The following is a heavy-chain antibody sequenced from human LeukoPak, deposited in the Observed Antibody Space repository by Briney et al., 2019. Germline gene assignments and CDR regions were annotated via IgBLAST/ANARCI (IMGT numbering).Heavy chain of an antibody. D-gene: IGHD3-10*01. J-gene: IGHJ4*02. CDR1: GYTFTSYG. V-gene: IGHV1-18*01. CDR3: AGAHNYYGSGSLFY. Sequence: ASVKVSCKASGYTFTSYGISWVRQAPGQGLEWMGWISAYNGNTNYAQKLQGRVTMTTDTSTSTAYMELRSLRSDDTAVYYCAGAHNYYGSGSLFYWGQGTLVTVSS. CDR2: ISAYNGNT.